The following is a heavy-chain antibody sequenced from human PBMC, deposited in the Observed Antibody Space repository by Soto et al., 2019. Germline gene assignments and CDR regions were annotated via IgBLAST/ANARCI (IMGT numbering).Heavy chain of an antibody. V-gene: IGHV3-11*06. J-gene: IGHJ6*02. D-gene: IGHD3-3*01. CDR2: SSNSGTFT. CDR3: ARGLLHYDFWSGYSAYFYYGMDV. Sequence: PGGSLRLSCAASGFTLSDHYMSLIRQAPGKGLEWVSFSSNSGTFTKYADSVKGRFTVSRDNAQNSVYLQMNSLRTEDTAVYYCARGLLHYDFWSGYSAYFYYGMDVWGPGTTVTVSS. CDR1: GFTLSDHY.